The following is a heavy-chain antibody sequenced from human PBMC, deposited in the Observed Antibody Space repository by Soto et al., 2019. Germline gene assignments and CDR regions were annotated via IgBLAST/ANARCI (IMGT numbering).Heavy chain of an antibody. CDR1: GFTFSSYA. Sequence: GGSLRLSCSASGFTFSSYATVLVRKAPGKGLEWVAVISYDGSNKYYADSVKGRFTISRDNSKNTLYLQMNSLRAEDTAVYYCARDSQYPPRRFDYWGQGT. J-gene: IGHJ4*02. D-gene: IGHD2-2*02. V-gene: IGHV3-30-3*01. CDR3: ARDSQYPPRRFDY. CDR2: ISYDGSNK.